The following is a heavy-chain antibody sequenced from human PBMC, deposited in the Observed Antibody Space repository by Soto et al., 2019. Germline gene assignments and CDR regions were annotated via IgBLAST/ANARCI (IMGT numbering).Heavy chain of an antibody. V-gene: IGHV3-7*01. CDR1: GFTFSNYW. J-gene: IGHJ4*02. D-gene: IGHD6-13*01. Sequence: EVQLVESGGGLVQPGGSLRLSCAASGFTFSNYWMTWVRQAPGQGLEWVANIKQDGSETSYADSVKGRFTISRDNAKSSLYVQMNSLRVEDTALYYCARHRRDSTWSDFDYWGQGTLVTVSS. CDR3: ARHRRDSTWSDFDY. CDR2: IKQDGSET.